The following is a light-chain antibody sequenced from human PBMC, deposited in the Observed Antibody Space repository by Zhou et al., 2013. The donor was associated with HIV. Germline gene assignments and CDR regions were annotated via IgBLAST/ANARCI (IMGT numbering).Light chain of an antibody. CDR1: QGISSY. V-gene: IGKV1-8*01. CDR2: KAS. CDR3: QQYNSYPWT. J-gene: IGKJ1*01. Sequence: AIRITQSPSSLSASTGDRVTITCRASQGISSYLAWYQQKPGKAPKLLIYKASSLESGVPSRFSGSGSGTEFTLTISSLQPDDFATYNCQQYNSYPWTFGQGTKVEVK.